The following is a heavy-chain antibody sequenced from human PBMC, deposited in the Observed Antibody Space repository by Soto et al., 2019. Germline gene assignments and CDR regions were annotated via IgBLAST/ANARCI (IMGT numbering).Heavy chain of an antibody. CDR2: ISAYNGNT. CDR1: GYTFTSYG. CDR3: ARYQPIQGAAINYRMDV. J-gene: IGHJ6*02. Sequence: QVQLVQAGAEVKKPGASVKVSCKASGYTFTSYGISWVRQAPGQGLEWMGWISAYNGNTNYAQKLQGRVTMTTDTSTSTAYMELRSLRSDDTALYYCARYQPIQGAAINYRMDVWGQGTTVTVSS. D-gene: IGHD6-25*01. V-gene: IGHV1-18*01.